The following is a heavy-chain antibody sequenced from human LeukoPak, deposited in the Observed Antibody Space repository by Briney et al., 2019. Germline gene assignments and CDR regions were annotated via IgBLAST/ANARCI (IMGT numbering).Heavy chain of an antibody. V-gene: IGHV3-30-3*01. CDR1: GFTLSSHA. J-gene: IGHJ4*02. D-gene: IGHD6-19*01. Sequence: GGSLRLSCAASGFTLSSHAMHWVRQAPGKGLEWVAVISYDGSNKYYADSVKGRFTISRDNSKNTLYLQVNSLRAEDTAVYYCARDRSGWYGGPSKYWGQGTLVTVSS. CDR3: ARDRSGWYGGPSKY. CDR2: ISYDGSNK.